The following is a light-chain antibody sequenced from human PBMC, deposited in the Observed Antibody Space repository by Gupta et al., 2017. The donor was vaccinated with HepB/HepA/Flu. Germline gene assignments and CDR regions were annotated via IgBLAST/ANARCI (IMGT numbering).Light chain of an antibody. CDR2: SNN. CDR3: AAWDDSLKGVL. Sequence: QSVLTQPPSASGTPGQRVTISCSGSNSNIGSNTVNWYQQLPGTAPKLLIYSNNQRPSGVPDRFSGSKSGTSASLAISGLKSEDEADYYCAAWDDSLKGVLFGGGTKLTVL. J-gene: IGLJ2*01. CDR1: NSNIGSNT. V-gene: IGLV1-44*01.